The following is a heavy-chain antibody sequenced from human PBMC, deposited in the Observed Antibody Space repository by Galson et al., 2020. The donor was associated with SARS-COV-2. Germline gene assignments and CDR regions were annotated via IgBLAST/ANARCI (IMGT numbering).Heavy chain of an antibody. CDR2: ISAYNGNT. J-gene: IGHJ4*02. CDR3: ARDGYSGYYLWDYDSIDDY. CDR1: GYTFTSYG. Sequence: ASVKVSCKASGYTFTSYGISWVRQAPGQGLEWMGWISAYNGNTNYAQKLQGRVTMTTDTSTSTAYMELRSLRSDDTAVYYCARDGYSGYYLWDYDSIDDYWVLGTLVTVSS. V-gene: IGHV1-18*01. D-gene: IGHD3-22*01.